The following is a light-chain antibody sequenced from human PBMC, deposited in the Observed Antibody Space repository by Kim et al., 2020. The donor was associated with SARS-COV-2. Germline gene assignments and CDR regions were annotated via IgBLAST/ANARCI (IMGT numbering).Light chain of an antibody. CDR3: QTWGTASWV. V-gene: IGLV4-69*01. J-gene: IGLJ3*02. CDR2: LNSDGGH. CDR1: SGYSGNA. Sequence: QPVLTQSPSASASLGASVTLTCILSSGYSGNAISWHQQQPEKGPRYLMKLNSDGGHNKGDGIPDRFSGSSSGAERYLTISNLQSEDEADYYCQTWGTASWVFGGGTQLTVL.